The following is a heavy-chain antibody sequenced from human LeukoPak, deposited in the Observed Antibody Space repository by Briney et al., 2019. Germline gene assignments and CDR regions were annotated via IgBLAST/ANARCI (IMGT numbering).Heavy chain of an antibody. V-gene: IGHV3-30-3*01. D-gene: IGHD6-19*01. Sequence: PGGSLRLSCAASGFTFDDYAMHWVRQAPGKGLEWVAVISYDGSNKYYADSVTGRFTISRDNSMNTLYLQMDSLTVVDAALYYCARAWRGWAYYYYGMDVWGQGATVTVSS. CDR1: GFTFDDYA. CDR3: ARAWRGWAYYYYGMDV. CDR2: ISYDGSNK. J-gene: IGHJ6*02.